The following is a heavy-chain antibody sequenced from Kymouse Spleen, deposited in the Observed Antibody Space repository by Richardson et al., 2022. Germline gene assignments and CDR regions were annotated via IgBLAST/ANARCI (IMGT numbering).Heavy chain of an antibody. CDR2: IYYSGST. J-gene: IGHJ1*01. Sequence: QLQLQESGPGLVKPSETLSLTCTVSGGSISSSSYYWGWIRQPPGKGLEWIGSIYYSGSTYYNPSLKSRVTISVDTSKNQFSLKLSSVTAADTAVYYCAREDGLYSSGWYGYFQHWGQGTLVTVSS. CDR3: AREDGLYSSGWYGYFQH. CDR1: GGSISSSSYY. D-gene: IGHD6-19*01. V-gene: IGHV4-39*01.